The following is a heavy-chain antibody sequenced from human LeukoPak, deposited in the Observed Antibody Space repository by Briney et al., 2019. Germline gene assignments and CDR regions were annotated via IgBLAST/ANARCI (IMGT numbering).Heavy chain of an antibody. Sequence: ASVKVSCKASGYTFTSYDINWVRQATGQGLEWMGWMNPNSGNTGYAQKFQGRVTITRNTSISTAYMELSSLRSEDTAVYYCARDGEGYQLLYSVNWFDPWGQGTLVTVSS. V-gene: IGHV1-8*03. CDR3: ARDGEGYQLLYSVNWFDP. J-gene: IGHJ5*02. CDR2: MNPNSGNT. CDR1: GYTFTSYD. D-gene: IGHD2-2*02.